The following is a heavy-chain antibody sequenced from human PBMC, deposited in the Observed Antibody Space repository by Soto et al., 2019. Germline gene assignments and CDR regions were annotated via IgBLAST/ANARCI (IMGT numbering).Heavy chain of an antibody. Sequence: QVQLVQSGAEVKKPGASVKVSCKASGYTFTSYGISWVRQAPGQGLEWMGWISAYNGNTNYPQNLQGRVTMTTDTSTSTAYMVLRSLRSDDTAVYFCAREAVAAIEGVHYYYGTDVWGQGTTVTVSS. CDR3: AREAVAAIEGVHYYYGTDV. D-gene: IGHD6-19*01. J-gene: IGHJ6*02. V-gene: IGHV1-18*01. CDR1: GYTFTSYG. CDR2: ISAYNGNT.